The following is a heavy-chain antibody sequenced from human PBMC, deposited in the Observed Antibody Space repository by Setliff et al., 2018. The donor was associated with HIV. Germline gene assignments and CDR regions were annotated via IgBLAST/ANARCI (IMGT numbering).Heavy chain of an antibody. CDR2: ISAYNGNT. CDR1: GYSLTDYY. D-gene: IGHD3-10*01. J-gene: IGHJ4*01. CDR3: ARGALLAVFDFDH. Sequence: ASVKVSCKASGYSLTDYYMHWVRQVPGQGLEWMGWISAYNGNTNYAQKLQGRVTMTTDTSTGTAYMELRSLRSEDTAVYYCARGALLAVFDFDHWGHGTLVTVSS. V-gene: IGHV1-18*04.